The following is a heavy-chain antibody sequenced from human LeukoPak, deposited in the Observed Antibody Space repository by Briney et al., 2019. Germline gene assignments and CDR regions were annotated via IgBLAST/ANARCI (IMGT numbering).Heavy chain of an antibody. Sequence: GESLRLSCAASGFTFSSYAMSWVRQAPGKGLEWVSTIDYSGAYTYYADSVKGRFTISRDNSKNTLCMQMNSLRAEDTAIYYCAKVPYSDYGSGRPPFMDVWGQGTTVAVS. CDR2: IDYSGAYT. J-gene: IGHJ6*02. V-gene: IGHV3-23*01. D-gene: IGHD3-10*01. CDR1: GFTFSSYA. CDR3: AKVPYSDYGSGRPPFMDV.